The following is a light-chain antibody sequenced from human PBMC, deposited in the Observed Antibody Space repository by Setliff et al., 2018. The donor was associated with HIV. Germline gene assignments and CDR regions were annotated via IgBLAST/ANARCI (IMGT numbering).Light chain of an antibody. Sequence: QSVLTQPASVSGSPGQSITISCTGTSSDVGSYNLVSWYQQHPGKAPKLMIYEVSKRPSGVSNRFSGSKPGNTASLTISGLQAEAEADYYCCSYAGSSTPYVFGTGTKVTVL. J-gene: IGLJ1*01. CDR1: SSDVGSYNL. CDR2: EVS. V-gene: IGLV2-23*02. CDR3: CSYAGSSTPYV.